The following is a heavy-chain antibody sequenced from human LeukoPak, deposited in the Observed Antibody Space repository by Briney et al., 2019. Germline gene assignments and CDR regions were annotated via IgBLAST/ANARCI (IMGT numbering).Heavy chain of an antibody. V-gene: IGHV3-23*01. CDR2: ISGSGGST. Sequence: GGSLRLSCAASGFTFSSYAMSWVRQAPEKGLEWVSAISGSGGSTYYADSVKGRFTISRDNSKNTLYLQMNSLRAEDTAVYYCAKDLTRYSYNYWGQGTLVTVSS. CDR3: AKDLTRYSYNY. D-gene: IGHD5-18*01. CDR1: GFTFSSYA. J-gene: IGHJ4*02.